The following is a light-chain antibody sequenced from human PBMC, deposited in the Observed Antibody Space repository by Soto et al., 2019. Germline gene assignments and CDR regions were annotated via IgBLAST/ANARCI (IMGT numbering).Light chain of an antibody. V-gene: IGKV3-20*01. Sequence: EIVLTQSPGTLSLSPGERATLSCRASQIVSSSYLAWYQQKPGQAPRLLIYGATSRATGIPDRFSGSGSGTDFTLTISSLQPEDFATYYCQQSYSTPRTFGQGTKVDI. CDR1: QIVSSSY. CDR3: QQSYSTPRT. CDR2: GAT. J-gene: IGKJ1*01.